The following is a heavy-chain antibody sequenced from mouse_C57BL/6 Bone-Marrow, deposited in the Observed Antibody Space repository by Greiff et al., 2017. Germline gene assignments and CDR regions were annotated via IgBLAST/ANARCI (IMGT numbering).Heavy chain of an antibody. CDR3: ARVRITTVVPYYFDY. CDR1: GYTFTSYW. D-gene: IGHD1-1*01. CDR2: IDPSDSYT. V-gene: IGHV1-59*01. J-gene: IGHJ2*01. Sequence: QVHVKQPGAELVRPGTSVKLSCKASGYTFTSYWMHWVKQRPGQGLEWLGVIDPSDSYTNYNQKFKGKATLTVDTSSSTAYMQLSSLTSEDSAVYYCARVRITTVVPYYFDYWGQGTTLTVSS.